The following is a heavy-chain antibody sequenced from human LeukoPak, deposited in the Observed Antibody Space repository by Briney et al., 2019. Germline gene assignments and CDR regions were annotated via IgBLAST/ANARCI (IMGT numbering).Heavy chain of an antibody. V-gene: IGHV4-4*07. D-gene: IGHD3-9*01. Sequence: KPSETLSLTCAVYGGSFSGYYWSWIRQPAGKGLEWIGRIYTSGSTNYNPSLKSRVTMSVDTSKNQFSLKLSSVTAADTAVYYCARDGSHFDDILTGWVWFDPWGQGTLVTVSS. CDR1: GGSFSGYY. CDR2: IYTSGST. J-gene: IGHJ5*02. CDR3: ARDGSHFDDILTGWVWFDP.